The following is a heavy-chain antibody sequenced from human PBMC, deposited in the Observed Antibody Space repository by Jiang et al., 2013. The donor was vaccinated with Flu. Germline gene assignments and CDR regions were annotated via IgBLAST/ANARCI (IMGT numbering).Heavy chain of an antibody. CDR2: IYYSGST. CDR3: ASLEWQPYNWFDP. V-gene: IGHV4-39*01. J-gene: IGHJ5*02. CDR1: GGSISSSSYY. D-gene: IGHD3-3*01. Sequence: LLKPSETLSLTCTVSGGSISSSSYYWGWIRQPPGKGLEWIGSIYYSGSTYYNPSLKSRVTISVDTSKNQFSLKLSSVTAADTAVYYCASLEWQPYNWFDPWGQGTLVTVSS.